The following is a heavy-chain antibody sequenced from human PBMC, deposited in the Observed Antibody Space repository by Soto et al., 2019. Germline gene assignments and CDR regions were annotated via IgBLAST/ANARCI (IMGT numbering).Heavy chain of an antibody. Sequence: PGGSLRLSCAASGFTFSTYSLHWVRQAPGKGLEWVSSISSTRSNIYYADSVKGRFTISRDNSKNTLYLQMNSLRAEDTAVYYCARGPPKSGAGGSRGYYYYGMDVWGQGTTVTVSS. J-gene: IGHJ6*02. CDR2: ISSTRSNI. D-gene: IGHD3-16*01. CDR3: ARGPPKSGAGGSRGYYYYGMDV. CDR1: GFTFSTYS. V-gene: IGHV3-21*01.